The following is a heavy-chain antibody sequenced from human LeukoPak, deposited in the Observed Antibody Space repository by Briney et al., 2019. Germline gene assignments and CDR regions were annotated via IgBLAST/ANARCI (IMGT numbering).Heavy chain of an antibody. CDR3: ATATYDSSGYYLWYFDY. D-gene: IGHD3-22*01. V-gene: IGHV1-24*01. CDR1: GYTLTELS. J-gene: IGHJ4*02. Sequence: ASVKVSCKVSGYTLTELSMHWVRQAPGKGLEWMGGFDPEDGETIYAQKFQGRVTMTEDTSTDTAYMELSSLRSEDTAVYYCATATYDSSGYYLWYFDYWGQGTLVTVSS. CDR2: FDPEDGET.